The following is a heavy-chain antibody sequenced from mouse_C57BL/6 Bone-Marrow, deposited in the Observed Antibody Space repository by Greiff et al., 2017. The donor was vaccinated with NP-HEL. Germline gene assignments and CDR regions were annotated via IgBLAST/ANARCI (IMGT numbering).Heavy chain of an antibody. V-gene: IGHV1-52*01. D-gene: IGHD2-2*01. Sequence: VQLQQPGAELVRPGSSVKLSCKASGYTFTSYWMHWVKQRPIQGLEWIGNIDPSDSETHYNQKFKDKATLTVDKSSSTAYMQLSSLTSEDSAVYYCARWGGGYPFDYWGQGTTLTVSS. CDR1: GYTFTSYW. J-gene: IGHJ2*01. CDR3: ARWGGGYPFDY. CDR2: IDPSDSET.